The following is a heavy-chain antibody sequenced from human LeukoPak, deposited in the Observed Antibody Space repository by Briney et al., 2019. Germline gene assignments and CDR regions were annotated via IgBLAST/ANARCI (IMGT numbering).Heavy chain of an antibody. Sequence: GRSLRLSCVASGFTFSSYAMTWVRQAPGKGLGWVSGISGSGDRTYYADSVKGRFTISRDNSKNTLYLEMNGLTAEDSAVYYCAKDRMAAAGRQDIWNYWGQGTLVTVSS. J-gene: IGHJ4*02. D-gene: IGHD6-25*01. CDR2: ISGSGDRT. CDR3: AKDRMAAAGRQDIWNY. CDR1: GFTFSSYA. V-gene: IGHV3-23*01.